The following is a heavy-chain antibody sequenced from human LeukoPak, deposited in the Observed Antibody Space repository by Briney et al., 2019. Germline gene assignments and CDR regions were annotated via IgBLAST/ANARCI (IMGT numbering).Heavy chain of an antibody. D-gene: IGHD3-22*01. CDR2: VSYDGRNK. CDR1: GFTFSSYG. CDR3: AKDSGTYIYYDVSGGRTGFDP. J-gene: IGHJ5*02. V-gene: IGHV3-30*18. Sequence: GGSLRLSCAASGFTFSSYGMHWVRQAPGKGLEWVAVVSYDGRNKYYAESVKGRFTISRDNYNYTMDLQMSSLGAEDTAVYYCAKDSGTYIYYDVSGGRTGFDPWGQGTLVTVSS.